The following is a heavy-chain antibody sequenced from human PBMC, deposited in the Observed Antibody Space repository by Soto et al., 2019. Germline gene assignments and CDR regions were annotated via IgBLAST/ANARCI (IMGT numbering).Heavy chain of an antibody. D-gene: IGHD3-22*01. CDR3: AKSLAYDSPYYYYGLDV. J-gene: IGHJ6*02. CDR1: GFTFSSYA. V-gene: IGHV3-23*01. Sequence: SGGSLRLSCAASGFTFSSYAMSWVRQAPGKGLEWVSAISGSGGSTYYADSVKGRFTISRDNSKNTLYLQMNSLRAEDTAVYYCAKSLAYDSPYYYYGLDVWGQGTTVTVSS. CDR2: ISGSGGST.